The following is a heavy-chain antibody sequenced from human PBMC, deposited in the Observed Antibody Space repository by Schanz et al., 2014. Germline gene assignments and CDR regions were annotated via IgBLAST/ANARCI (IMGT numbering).Heavy chain of an antibody. J-gene: IGHJ4*02. V-gene: IGHV3-23*01. CDR3: AKQIHYDILTVTRN. D-gene: IGHD3-9*01. Sequence: EGQLLESGGGLIQPGGSLRLSCAASEFTFSSYKMNWVRQAPGKGLEWVSALSGSGGSTYYADSVKGRFTISRDNSKNTLYLQMNSLRAEDTAVYYCAKQIHYDILTVTRNWGQGTLVTVSS. CDR1: EFTFSSYK. CDR2: LSGSGGST.